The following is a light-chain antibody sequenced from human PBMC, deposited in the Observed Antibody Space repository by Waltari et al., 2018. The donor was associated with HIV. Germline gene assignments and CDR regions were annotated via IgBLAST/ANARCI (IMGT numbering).Light chain of an antibody. CDR2: DAS. CDR3: QQRSNWRRSGLT. J-gene: IGKJ4*01. CDR1: QSVSDY. Sequence: EVVLTQSPAPLSLSPGERATLSCRASQSVSDYLSWFQQKPGQAPRLLISDASTRATGIPARFSGSGSRTDFTLTISSLEPEDFAVYYCQQRSNWRRSGLTFGGGTKVEIK. V-gene: IGKV3-11*01.